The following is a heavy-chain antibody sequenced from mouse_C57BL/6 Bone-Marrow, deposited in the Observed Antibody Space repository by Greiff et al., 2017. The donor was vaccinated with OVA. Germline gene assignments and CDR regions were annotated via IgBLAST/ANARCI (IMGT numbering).Heavy chain of an antibody. CDR2: IDPNSGGT. D-gene: IGHD1-1*01. CDR3: ARFITTVVATSYFDY. Sequence: QVQLQQSGAELVKPGASVKLSCKASGYTFTSYWMHWVKQRPGRGLEWIGRIDPNSGGTKYNEKFKSKATLTVDKPSSTAYMQLSSLTSEDSAVYYCARFITTVVATSYFDYWGQGTTLTVSS. V-gene: IGHV1-72*01. CDR1: GYTFTSYW. J-gene: IGHJ2*01.